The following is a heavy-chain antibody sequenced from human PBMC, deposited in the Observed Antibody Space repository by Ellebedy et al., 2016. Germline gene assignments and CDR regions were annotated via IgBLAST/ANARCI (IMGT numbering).Heavy chain of an antibody. Sequence: GGSLRLSCAASGFTFSNYAMSWVRQAPGKGLEWVSGISGSGGSTYYADSVKGRFTISRDNSKDTLYLQMNSLRAEDTAVYYCAKNSVAGKISCFDYWGQGTLVTVSS. D-gene: IGHD6-19*01. V-gene: IGHV3-23*01. CDR2: ISGSGGST. CDR1: GFTFSNYA. CDR3: AKNSVAGKISCFDY. J-gene: IGHJ4*02.